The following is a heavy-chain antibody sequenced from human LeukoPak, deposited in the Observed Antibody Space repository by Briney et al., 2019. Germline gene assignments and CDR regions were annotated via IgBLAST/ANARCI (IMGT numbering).Heavy chain of an antibody. V-gene: IGHV4-39*02. D-gene: IGHD3-22*01. Sequence: SETLSLTCTVSGGAIRSGSHYWAWIRQPPGKGLEWVGSIYYSGSTYYNPSLENRVTISIDTSKNHFSLKLSSLSAADTSVYYCAKRDDSGGNLVDLWGQGTLVTVS. J-gene: IGHJ4*02. CDR3: AKRDDSGGNLVDL. CDR2: IYYSGST. CDR1: GGAIRSGSHY.